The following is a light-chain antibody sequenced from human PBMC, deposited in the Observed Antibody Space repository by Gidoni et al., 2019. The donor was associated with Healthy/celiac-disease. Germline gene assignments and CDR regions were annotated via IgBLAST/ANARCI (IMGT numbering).Light chain of an antibody. CDR3: QQSYSTPPT. Sequence: DIQMTQSPSSLSAPVGDRVTITCRASQSTSSYLNWYQQKPGKAPKLLIYAASRLQSGVPSRFSGSGSGTEFTLTISSLQPEDFATYYCQQSYSTPPTFGQGTKVEIK. V-gene: IGKV1-39*01. CDR1: QSTSSY. CDR2: AAS. J-gene: IGKJ1*01.